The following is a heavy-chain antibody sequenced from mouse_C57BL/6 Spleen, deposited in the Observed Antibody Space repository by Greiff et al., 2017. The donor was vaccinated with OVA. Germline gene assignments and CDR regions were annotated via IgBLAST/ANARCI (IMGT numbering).Heavy chain of an antibody. D-gene: IGHD2-3*01. Sequence: QVQLQQSGAELVKPGASVKLSCKASGYTFTSYWMHWVKQRPGQGLEWIGMIHPNSGSTNYNEKFKSKATLTVDKSSSTAYMQLSSLTSEDSAVYYCARGVYDGYLWYFDVWGTGTTVTVSS. CDR3: ARGVYDGYLWYFDV. CDR2: IHPNSGST. J-gene: IGHJ1*03. V-gene: IGHV1-64*01. CDR1: GYTFTSYW.